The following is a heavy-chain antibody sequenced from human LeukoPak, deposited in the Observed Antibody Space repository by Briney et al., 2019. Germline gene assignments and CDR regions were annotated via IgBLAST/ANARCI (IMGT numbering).Heavy chain of an antibody. J-gene: IGHJ4*02. Sequence: GESLKISCKGSGFSFANYWIGWVRQMPGKGLEWMGVIYPGDSDTRYSPSFQGQVTISADKSISTAYLQWSSLKASDTAMYYCARHKGHYDYVWGSYDYWGQGTLVTVSS. D-gene: IGHD3-16*01. CDR1: GFSFANYW. CDR2: IYPGDSDT. V-gene: IGHV5-51*01. CDR3: ARHKGHYDYVWGSYDY.